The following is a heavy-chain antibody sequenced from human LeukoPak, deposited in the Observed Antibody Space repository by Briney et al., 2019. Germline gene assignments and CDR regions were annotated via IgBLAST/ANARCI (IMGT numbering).Heavy chain of an antibody. CDR1: GFTFSSSA. V-gene: IGHV1-58*01. J-gene: IGHJ6*02. CDR3: AADSDVVPAALEVYGTDV. D-gene: IGHD2-2*01. Sequence: ASVKVSCKASGFTFSSSALQGVRQARGQRLGWIGWIVVGSGNTNYAQKLQERVTITRDMSTSTAYMELSSLRSEDTAVYYCAADSDVVPAALEVYGTDVWGQGTTVTVSS. CDR2: IVVGSGNT.